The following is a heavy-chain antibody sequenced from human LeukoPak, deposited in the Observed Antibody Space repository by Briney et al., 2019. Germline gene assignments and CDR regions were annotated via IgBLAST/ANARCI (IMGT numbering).Heavy chain of an antibody. J-gene: IGHJ4*02. V-gene: IGHV1-2*02. CDR2: ISPPSGGT. Sequence: ASVRVSCKASGYSFTGYYMHWVRQAPGQGLEWRGWISPPSGGTNYAQKFQGRVTMTRDTSISTAYMELSRLRSDDTAVYYCARDHERSYDYWGQGTLVTVSS. CDR1: GYSFTGYY. CDR3: ARDHERSYDY. D-gene: IGHD6-6*01.